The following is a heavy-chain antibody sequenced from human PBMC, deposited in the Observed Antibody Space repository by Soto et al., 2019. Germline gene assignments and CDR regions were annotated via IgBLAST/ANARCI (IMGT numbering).Heavy chain of an antibody. V-gene: IGHV3-7*04. D-gene: IGHD6-19*01. CDR1: GFTFSDYW. J-gene: IGHJ4*02. CDR3: VRGSGWVDY. CDR2: IKEDGSDK. Sequence: GGSLRLSCAASGFTFSDYWMNWVRQAPGKGLEWVANIKEDGSDKDYVDSVKGRFTISRDNAKKSLYLQMNSLRVKDTAVYYCVRGSGWVDYWGQGTLVTVSS.